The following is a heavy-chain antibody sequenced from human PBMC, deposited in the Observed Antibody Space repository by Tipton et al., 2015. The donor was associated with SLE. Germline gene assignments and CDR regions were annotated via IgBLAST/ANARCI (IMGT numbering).Heavy chain of an antibody. V-gene: IGHV3-72*01. CDR2: IRNKAMSYTT. CDR1: GFTFSDHY. J-gene: IGHJ2*01. D-gene: IGHD3-10*01. CDR3: ARAKDERGYWYLDL. Sequence: SLRLSCAASGFTFSDHYMDWVRQAPGKGLEWVGRIRNKAMSYTTEYAASVKGRFTVSRDDSKISLYLQMNSLKTEDTAVYYCARAKDERGYWYLDLWGRGTLVTVSS.